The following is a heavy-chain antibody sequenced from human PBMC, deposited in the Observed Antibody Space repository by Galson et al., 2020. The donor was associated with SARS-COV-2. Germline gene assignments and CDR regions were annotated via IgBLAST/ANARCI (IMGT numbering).Heavy chain of an antibody. Sequence: GRPLRLPCAASGFTFSSNAMHWVRQAPGKGREWVAVISYDGSNKYYADSVKGRFTISRDNSKNTLYLQMNSLRAEETAVYYCARVEGYCSGGSCYSFVHAYYYYGMDVWGQGTTVTVSS. D-gene: IGHD2-15*01. CDR1: GFTFSSNA. J-gene: IGHJ6*02. CDR2: ISYDGSNK. V-gene: IGHV3-30*04. CDR3: ARVEGYCSGGSCYSFVHAYYYYGMDV.